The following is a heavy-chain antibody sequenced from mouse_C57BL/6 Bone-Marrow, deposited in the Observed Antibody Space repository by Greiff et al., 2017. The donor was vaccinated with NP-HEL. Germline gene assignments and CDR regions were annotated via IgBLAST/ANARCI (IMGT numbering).Heavy chain of an antibody. D-gene: IGHD2-4*01. CDR1: GFTFSSYG. CDR2: ISSGGSYT. Sequence: VQLQQSGGDLVKPGGSLKLSCAASGFTFSSYGMSWVRQTPDKRLEWVATISSGGSYTYYPDSVKGRFTISRDNAKNTLYLQMSSLKSEDTAMYYCARIYYDYADYWGQGTTLTVSS. V-gene: IGHV5-6*01. J-gene: IGHJ2*01. CDR3: ARIYYDYADY.